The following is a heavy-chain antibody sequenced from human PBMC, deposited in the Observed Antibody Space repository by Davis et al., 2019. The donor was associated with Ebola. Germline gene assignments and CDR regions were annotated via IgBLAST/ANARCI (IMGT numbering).Heavy chain of an antibody. V-gene: IGHV4-39*01. D-gene: IGHD3-16*01. Sequence: SETLSLTCTVSGDSTSSSSHFLGWIRQHPGKGLHWIGNIHSMGHTSYNPSLKSRVAISVDTSNHGFALKLTSVSASDTAMYYCVRQAGAYSFASHWAQGTLVTVSS. CDR1: GDSTSSSSHF. J-gene: IGHJ4*02. CDR2: IHSMGHT. CDR3: VRQAGAYSFASH.